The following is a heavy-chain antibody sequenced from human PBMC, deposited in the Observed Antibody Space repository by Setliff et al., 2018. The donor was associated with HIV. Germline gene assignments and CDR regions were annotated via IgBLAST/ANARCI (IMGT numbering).Heavy chain of an antibody. J-gene: IGHJ3*02. CDR3: ARGMYSSGWYDAFDI. CDR2: IIPVCGTA. Sequence: SVKVSCKASGGTFNSYAINWVRQAPGQGLEWMGGIIPVCGTANYAQNFQGRVTITADGSTSTAYMELSSLRSEDTAVYYCARGMYSSGWYDAFDIWGQGTMVTVSS. CDR1: GGTFNSYA. V-gene: IGHV1-69*13. D-gene: IGHD6-19*01.